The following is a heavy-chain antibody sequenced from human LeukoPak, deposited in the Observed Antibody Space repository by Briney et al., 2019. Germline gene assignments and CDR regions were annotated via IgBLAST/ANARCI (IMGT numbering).Heavy chain of an antibody. CDR1: GFTFSSSA. Sequence: PGGSLRLSCAASGFTFSSSAMSWVRQVPGKGLEWVSGISASGGSTSYADSVRGRFTISRDNSKNTLYVQMNSLRAEDTAVYYCARGGVEMATIKKAFFDYWGQGTLVTVSS. CDR3: ARGGVEMATIKKAFFDY. D-gene: IGHD5-24*01. J-gene: IGHJ4*02. V-gene: IGHV3-23*01. CDR2: ISASGGST.